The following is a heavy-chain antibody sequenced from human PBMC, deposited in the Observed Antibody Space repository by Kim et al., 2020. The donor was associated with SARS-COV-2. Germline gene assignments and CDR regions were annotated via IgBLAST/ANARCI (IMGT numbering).Heavy chain of an antibody. V-gene: IGHV1-2*02. Sequence: ASVKVSCKASGYTFSDYFIHWVRQAPGQGLEWMGWINPNNGGTKSAQRFQGRVTMTRDTSIDTAYMEVSRLGSDDTAVYYCARGLAHCNDGGCTAGGQGTPVTVSS. CDR2: INPNNGGT. J-gene: IGHJ4*02. CDR1: GYTFSDYF. D-gene: IGHD2-8*01. CDR3: ARGLAHCNDGGCTA.